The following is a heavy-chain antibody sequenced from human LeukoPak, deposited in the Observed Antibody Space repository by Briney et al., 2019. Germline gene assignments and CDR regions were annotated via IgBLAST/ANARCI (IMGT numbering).Heavy chain of an antibody. CDR2: ITRNSETI. Sequence: PGGSLRLSCAAAGFTFRGYSLNWVRQAPGKGLEWVSYITRNSETIYYADSVKGRFTISRDNAKKLLFLQMNSLRTEDTAVYYCATNGDYPFDSWGQGTLVTVSS. J-gene: IGHJ4*02. V-gene: IGHV3-48*01. CDR1: GFTFRGYS. D-gene: IGHD4-17*01. CDR3: ATNGDYPFDS.